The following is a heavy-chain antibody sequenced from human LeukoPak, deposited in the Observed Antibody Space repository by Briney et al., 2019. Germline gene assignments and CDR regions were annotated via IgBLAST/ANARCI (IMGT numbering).Heavy chain of an antibody. CDR1: GFTFSSSA. V-gene: IGHV1-58*02. CDR2: IVVGSGNT. CDR3: ATDLNTSGWSADAFDI. J-gene: IGHJ3*02. D-gene: IGHD6-19*01. Sequence: EASVKVSCKASGFTFSSSAMQWVRQARGQRLEWIGWIVVGSGNTNYAQKFQERVTITRDMSTSTAYMELSSLRAEDTAVYYCATDLNTSGWSADAFDIWGQGTMVTVSS.